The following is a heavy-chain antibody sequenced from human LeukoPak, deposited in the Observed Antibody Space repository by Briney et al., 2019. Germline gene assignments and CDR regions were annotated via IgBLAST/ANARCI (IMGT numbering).Heavy chain of an antibody. CDR3: ARLVVAAEYYYYYYYMDV. Sequence: SETLSLTCAVYGGSFSGYYWSWIRQPPGKGLEWIGEINHSGSTNYNPSLKSRVTISVDTSKNQFSLKLSSVTAADTAVYYCARLVVAAEYYYYYYYMDVWGKGTTVTISS. J-gene: IGHJ6*03. D-gene: IGHD2-15*01. CDR1: GGSFSGYY. CDR2: INHSGST. V-gene: IGHV4-34*01.